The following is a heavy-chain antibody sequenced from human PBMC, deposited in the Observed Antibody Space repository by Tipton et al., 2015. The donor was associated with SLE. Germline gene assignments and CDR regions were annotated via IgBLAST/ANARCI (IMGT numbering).Heavy chain of an antibody. J-gene: IGHJ6*02. D-gene: IGHD5-12*01. CDR2: IKQDGSEK. V-gene: IGHV3-7*01. CDR1: GFTFSSYW. Sequence: SLRLSCAASGFTFSSYWMSWVRQAPGKGLEWVANIKQDGSEKYYVDSVKGRFTISRDNAKNSLYLQMNSLRAEDTAVYYCAILMHSGYDVDVWGQGTTVTVSS. CDR3: AILMHSGYDVDV.